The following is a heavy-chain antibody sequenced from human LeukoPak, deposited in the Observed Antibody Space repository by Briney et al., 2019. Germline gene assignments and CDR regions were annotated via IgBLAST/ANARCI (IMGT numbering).Heavy chain of an antibody. CDR2: INWNGGST. CDR3: ARGYSSGWLYDY. J-gene: IGHJ4*02. V-gene: IGHV3-20*04. CDR1: GCTFDDYG. D-gene: IGHD6-19*01. Sequence: GWSLRLSCAASGCTFDDYGMRWVRQAPGKGLEWVSGINWNGGSTGYADSVKGRFTISRDNAKNSLYLQMNSLRAEDTALYYCARGYSSGWLYDYWGQGTLVTVSS.